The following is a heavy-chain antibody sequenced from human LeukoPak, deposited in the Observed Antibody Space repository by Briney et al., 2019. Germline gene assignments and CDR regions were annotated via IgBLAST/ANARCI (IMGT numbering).Heavy chain of an antibody. Sequence: PGGSLRLSCAAPGFTFSRYWMHWVRQVPGKGLVWVSRINSDGSSTSYADSVKGRFTISRDNAKNTLYLQMNSLRAEDTAVYYCARGAARPLTYYYMDVWGKGTTVTVSS. J-gene: IGHJ6*03. CDR2: INSDGSST. CDR1: GFTFSRYW. CDR3: ARGAARPLTYYYMDV. V-gene: IGHV3-74*01. D-gene: IGHD6-6*01.